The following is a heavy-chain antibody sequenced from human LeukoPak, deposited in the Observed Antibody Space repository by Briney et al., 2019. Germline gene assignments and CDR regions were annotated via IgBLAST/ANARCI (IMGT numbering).Heavy chain of an antibody. D-gene: IGHD1-26*01. J-gene: IGHJ4*02. CDR2: INPSSGGT. V-gene: IGHV1-2*02. CDR1: GYTFTGYY. CDR3: ARDRGWDFDY. Sequence: ASVKVSCTASGYTFTGYYMHWVRQAPGQGLEWMGWINPSSGGTNYAQKFQGRVTMTRDTSISTAYMELSRLRSDDTAVYYCARDRGWDFDYWGQGTLVTVSS.